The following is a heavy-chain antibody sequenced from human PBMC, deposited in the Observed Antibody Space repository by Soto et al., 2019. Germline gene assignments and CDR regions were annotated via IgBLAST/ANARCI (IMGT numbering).Heavy chain of an antibody. J-gene: IGHJ4*02. CDR3: ARGAGYIIDY. V-gene: IGHV3-7*03. Sequence: EVQLVESGGGLVQPGGSLRLSCGVSGFTFTNHWMHRVRQAPGKGLEWVAIIKQDGSEKHYVDSVKGRFTISRDNAQNSLYLQMDGLRAEDTAKYYCARGAGYIIDYWGQGILVTISS. CDR1: GFTFTNHW. D-gene: IGHD3-16*02. CDR2: IKQDGSEK.